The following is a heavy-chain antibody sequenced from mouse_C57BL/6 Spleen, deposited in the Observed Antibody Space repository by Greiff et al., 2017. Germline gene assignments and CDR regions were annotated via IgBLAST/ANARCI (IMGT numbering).Heavy chain of an antibody. D-gene: IGHD4-1*01. CDR1: GYSFTSYY. V-gene: IGHV1-66*01. J-gene: IGHJ2*01. CDR2: IYPGSGNT. Sequence: QVQLQQSGPELVKPGASVKISCKASGYSFTSYYIHWVKQRPGQGLEWIGWIYPGSGNTKYNEKFKGKATLTADTSSSTAYMQLSSLTSEDSAVYYCARSGTSYFDYWGQGTTLTVSS. CDR3: ARSGTSYFDY.